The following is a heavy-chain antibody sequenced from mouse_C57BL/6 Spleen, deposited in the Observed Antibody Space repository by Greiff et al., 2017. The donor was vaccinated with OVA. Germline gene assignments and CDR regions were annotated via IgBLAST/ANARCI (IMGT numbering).Heavy chain of an antibody. D-gene: IGHD3-1*01. CDR3: ASTRHGAMDY. Sequence: QVQLQQPGAELVKPGASVKLSCKASGYTFTSYWMHWVKQRPGQGLEWIGMIHPNSGSTNYNEKFKSKATLTVDKSSSTAYMQLSSLTSDDSAVYYWASTRHGAMDYWGQGTSVTVSS. CDR2: IHPNSGST. J-gene: IGHJ4*01. V-gene: IGHV1-64*01. CDR1: GYTFTSYW.